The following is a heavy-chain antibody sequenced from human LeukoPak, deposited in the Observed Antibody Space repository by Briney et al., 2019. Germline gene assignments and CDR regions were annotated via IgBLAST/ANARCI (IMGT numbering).Heavy chain of an antibody. Sequence: GGSLRLSCAASGFTFSPYSMSWVRQAPGKGLEWAGFIRSKAYGGTTEYAASVKGRFTISRDDSKSIAYLQMNSLKTEDTAVYYCTRGDSSGYYNPTDYWGQGTLVTVSS. J-gene: IGHJ4*02. CDR2: IRSKAYGGTT. V-gene: IGHV3-49*04. CDR3: TRGDSSGYYNPTDY. CDR1: GFTFSPYS. D-gene: IGHD3-22*01.